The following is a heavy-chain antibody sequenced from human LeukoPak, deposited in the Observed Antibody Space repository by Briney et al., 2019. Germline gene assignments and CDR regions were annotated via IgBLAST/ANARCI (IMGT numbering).Heavy chain of an antibody. CDR2: INSDGSTT. D-gene: IGHD1-26*01. CDR3: VKDGSYIAFDI. J-gene: IGHJ3*02. Sequence: GGSLRLSCAATGFTFSSYWMHWVRQAPGKGLVWVSRINSDGSTTDYADSVKGRFTISRDNAKNTLYLQMTSLKVEDTALYYCVKDGSYIAFDIWGLGTMVTVSS. CDR1: GFTFSSYW. V-gene: IGHV3-74*01.